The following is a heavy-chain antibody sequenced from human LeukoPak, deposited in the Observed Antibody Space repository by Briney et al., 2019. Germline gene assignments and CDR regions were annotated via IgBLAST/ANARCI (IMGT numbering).Heavy chain of an antibody. D-gene: IGHD3-10*01. Sequence: SETLSLTCSVSGGSISLSYYYWGWIRQPPGKALEWIGSVYYSGTTSYNPSLKSRVTISLDTSKNQFSLKLSSVTAADTAVYYCASVRRGFGESSKYYAYYYMGVWGKGTTVTISS. V-gene: IGHV4-39*01. J-gene: IGHJ6*03. CDR1: GGSISLSYYY. CDR3: ASVRRGFGESSKYYAYYYMGV. CDR2: VYYSGTT.